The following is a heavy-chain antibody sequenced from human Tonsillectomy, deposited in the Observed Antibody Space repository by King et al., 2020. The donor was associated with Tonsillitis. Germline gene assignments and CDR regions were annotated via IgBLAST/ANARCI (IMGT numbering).Heavy chain of an antibody. Sequence: VQLVESGGGVVQPGGSLRLSCAASGFTFDDYAMHWVRQAPGKGLEWVSLISGDGGSTYYADSVKGRFTISRDNSKNSLYLQMNSLRTEDTALYYCAKGFAPTRLRYFDCLSTLFDYWGQGTLVTVSS. D-gene: IGHD3-9*01. CDR3: AKGFAPTRLRYFDCLSTLFDY. V-gene: IGHV3-43*02. J-gene: IGHJ4*02. CDR2: ISGDGGST. CDR1: GFTFDDYA.